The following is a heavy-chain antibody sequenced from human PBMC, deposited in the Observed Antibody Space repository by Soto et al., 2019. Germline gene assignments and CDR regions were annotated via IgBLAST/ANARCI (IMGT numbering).Heavy chain of an antibody. D-gene: IGHD2-2*02. CDR1: GFSFSTYG. CDR2: ISNDGSNK. V-gene: IGHV3-30*03. Sequence: PGGSLRLSCAASGFSFSTYGMHWVRQAPGKGLEWVAFISNDGSNKYYADSVKGRFTITRDTSASTAYMELSSLRSEDTAVYYCARERRYCISTSCYTPSYYYGMDVWGQGTTVTVSS. CDR3: ARERRYCISTSCYTPSYYYGMDV. J-gene: IGHJ6*02.